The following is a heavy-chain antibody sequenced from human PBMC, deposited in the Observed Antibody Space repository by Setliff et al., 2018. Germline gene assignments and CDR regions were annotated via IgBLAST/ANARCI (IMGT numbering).Heavy chain of an antibody. Sequence: GGSLRLSCAASGFTFSSYWMSWVRQAPGKGLEWVANIKQDGSEKYYADSVKGRFTISRDNSKNTLYLQMNSLRAEDTAVYYCAKAARIAVADPFDYWGQGTLVTVSS. D-gene: IGHD6-19*01. CDR3: AKAARIAVADPFDY. V-gene: IGHV3-7*01. J-gene: IGHJ4*02. CDR1: GFTFSSYW. CDR2: IKQDGSEK.